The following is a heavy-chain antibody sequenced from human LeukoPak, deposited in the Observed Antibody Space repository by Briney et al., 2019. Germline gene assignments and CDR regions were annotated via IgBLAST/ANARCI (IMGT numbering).Heavy chain of an antibody. D-gene: IGHD2-8*01. CDR1: GYTFTDYY. V-gene: IGHV1-69-2*01. CDR2: VDPEDGET. J-gene: IGHJ4*02. Sequence: ATVKISCKVSGYTFTDYYMHWVQQAPGKGLEWMGLVDPEDGETIYAEKFQGRVTITADTSTDTAYTELSSLRSEDTAVYYCATALILGYCTNGVCSDYWGQGTLVTVSS. CDR3: ATALILGYCTNGVCSDY.